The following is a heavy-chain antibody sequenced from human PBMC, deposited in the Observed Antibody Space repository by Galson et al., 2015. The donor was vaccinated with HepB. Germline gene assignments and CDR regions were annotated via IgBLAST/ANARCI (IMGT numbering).Heavy chain of an antibody. CDR2: IWKDGSNK. V-gene: IGHV3-33*01. CDR1: GFTFSNYV. Sequence: SLRLSCAASGFTFSNYVMHWVRQAPGKGLEWVALIWKDGSNKYYADSVKGRFSISKDDSKNVVYLQMNSLGDDDTATYFCAREDRYTYIVTYDLWGQGARVTVSS. J-gene: IGHJ4*02. D-gene: IGHD2/OR15-2a*01. CDR3: AREDRYTYIVTYDL.